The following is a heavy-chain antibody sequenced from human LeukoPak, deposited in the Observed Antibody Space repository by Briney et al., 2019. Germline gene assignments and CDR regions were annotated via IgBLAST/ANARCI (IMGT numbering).Heavy chain of an antibody. Sequence: ETLSLTCTVSGGSISSYYWSWIRQPPGKGLEWVSAISGSGGSTYYADSVKGRFTISRDNSKNTLYLQMNSLRAEDTAVYYCAKDDYYYYDSSGYPAWVFDYWGQGTLVTVSS. D-gene: IGHD3-22*01. CDR1: GGSISSYY. V-gene: IGHV3-23*01. CDR3: AKDDYYYYDSSGYPAWVFDY. J-gene: IGHJ4*02. CDR2: ISGSGGST.